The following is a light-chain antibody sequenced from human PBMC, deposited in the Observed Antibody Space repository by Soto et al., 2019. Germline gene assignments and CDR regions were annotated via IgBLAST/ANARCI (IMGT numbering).Light chain of an antibody. CDR3: QQYRLWWT. Sequence: EIGMTQSPAALSVSPGQRATLCCRASQSVNSDLAWYQQKPGQAPRLLIYGAFIRATGIPARFSGSGFGTEFTLTISSLQSEDSAVYYCQQYRLWWTFGQGTKVDIK. CDR2: GAF. V-gene: IGKV3-15*01. CDR1: QSVNSD. J-gene: IGKJ1*01.